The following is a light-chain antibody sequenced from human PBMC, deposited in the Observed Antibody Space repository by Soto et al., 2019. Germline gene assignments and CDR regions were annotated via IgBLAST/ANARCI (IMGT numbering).Light chain of an antibody. Sequence: QYALTQPASVSGSPGQSITISCTGTSSDVGGYNYVSWYQQHPGKAPKLMIYDVSNRPSGVSNRFSGSKSGNTASLTISGFQAEDEADYYFSSYTSSSPVVFGGGTTLTVL. J-gene: IGLJ2*01. V-gene: IGLV2-14*01. CDR2: DVS. CDR3: SSYTSSSPVV. CDR1: SSDVGGYNY.